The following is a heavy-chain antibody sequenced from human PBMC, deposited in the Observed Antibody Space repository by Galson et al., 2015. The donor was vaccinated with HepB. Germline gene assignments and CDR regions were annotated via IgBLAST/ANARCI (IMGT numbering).Heavy chain of an antibody. CDR2: VYSGGST. J-gene: IGHJ6*02. V-gene: IGHV3-66*02. CDR1: GFTVSSNY. Sequence: SLRLSCAASGFTVSSNYMSWVRQAPGKGLEWVSVVYSGGSTYYLDSVKGRFTISRDNSKNTLYLQMNSLRAEDTAVYYCASGRTPLRNYGMDVWGQGTTVIVSS. D-gene: IGHD4-23*01. CDR3: ASGRTPLRNYGMDV.